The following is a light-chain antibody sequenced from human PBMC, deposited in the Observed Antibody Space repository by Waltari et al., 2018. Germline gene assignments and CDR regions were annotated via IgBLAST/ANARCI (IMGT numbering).Light chain of an antibody. CDR1: ENINNW. CDR2: KSS. Sequence: DIQMTQSPSTLSASVGDRVTITCRASENINNWLAWYQQKPGKAPSHLIYKSSSLKTGFPRRFSGSVSGTEFTLTINSLQLDDSATYHCQQYRTFHWTFGQGTKVEIK. CDR3: QQYRTFHWT. J-gene: IGKJ1*01. V-gene: IGKV1-5*03.